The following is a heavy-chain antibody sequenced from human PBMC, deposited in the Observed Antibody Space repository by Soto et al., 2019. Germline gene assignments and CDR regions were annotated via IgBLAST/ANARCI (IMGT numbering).Heavy chain of an antibody. V-gene: IGHV3-11*05. J-gene: IGHJ4*02. D-gene: IGHD5-12*01. Sequence: QVQLVESGGGLVKPGGSPRLSCAASGFTFSDYYMSWIRQAPGKGLEWVSYISSSSSYTNYADSVKVRFTISRDNAKNSLYLQMNSLRAEDTAVYYCARDHHRYSGYDYVDYWGQGTLVTVSS. CDR1: GFTFSDYY. CDR3: ARDHHRYSGYDYVDY. CDR2: ISSSSSYT.